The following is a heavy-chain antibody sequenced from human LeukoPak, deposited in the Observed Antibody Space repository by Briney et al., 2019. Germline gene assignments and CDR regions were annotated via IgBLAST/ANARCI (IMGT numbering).Heavy chain of an antibody. Sequence: SETLSLTCAVYGGSFSGYYWSWIRQPPGKGREWIGEINHSGSTNYNPSLSSRVTISVDTSKHQFSLKLSSVTAADTAVYYCARGLRYDILPGPSWFDPWGQGTLVTVPS. D-gene: IGHD3-9*01. V-gene: IGHV4-34*01. J-gene: IGHJ5*02. CDR2: INHSGST. CDR1: GGSFSGYY. CDR3: ARGLRYDILPGPSWFDP.